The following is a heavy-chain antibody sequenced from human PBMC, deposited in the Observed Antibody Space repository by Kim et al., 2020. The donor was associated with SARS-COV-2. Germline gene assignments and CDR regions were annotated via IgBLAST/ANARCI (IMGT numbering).Heavy chain of an antibody. D-gene: IGHD3-10*01. V-gene: IGHV3-23*01. CDR2: ISGSGGST. CDR1: GFTFSSYA. CDR3: AKDHGHYYGSGLFDP. J-gene: IGHJ5*02. Sequence: GGSLRLSCAASGFTFSSYAMSWVRQAPGKGLEWVSAISGSGGSTYYADSVKGRFTISRDNSKNTLYLQMNSLRAEDTAVYYCAKDHGHYYGSGLFDPWGQGTLVTVSS.